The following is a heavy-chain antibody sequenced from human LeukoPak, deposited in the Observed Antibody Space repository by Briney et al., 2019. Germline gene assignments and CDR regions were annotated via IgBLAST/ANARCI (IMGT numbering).Heavy chain of an antibody. Sequence: GGSLRLSCAASGIPFTNAWMSWVRQAPGKGLEWVGLIKSKTDGGTTDYAAPVKGRFTISRDDSKNTLYLQMSSLKTEDTAVYYCTIIGYCTNGVCPTHYCWGQGTLVTVSS. V-gene: IGHV3-15*01. CDR1: GIPFTNAW. CDR3: TIIGYCTNGVCPTHYC. J-gene: IGHJ4*02. D-gene: IGHD2-8*01. CDR2: IKSKTDGGTT.